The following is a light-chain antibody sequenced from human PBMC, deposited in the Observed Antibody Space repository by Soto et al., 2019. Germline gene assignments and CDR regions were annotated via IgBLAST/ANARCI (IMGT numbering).Light chain of an antibody. CDR3: QHADGLRALT. J-gene: IGKJ4*01. V-gene: IGKV1-12*01. Sequence: DIQMTQSPPFVSASVGDRVTISCRASQDAGTWLSWFHQKPGGAPNLLIFHTSRLQRGVPSRFAGRGYGTEFTLTISSMQPEDFGTYYCQHADGLRALTFGGGTTVEI. CDR2: HTS. CDR1: QDAGTW.